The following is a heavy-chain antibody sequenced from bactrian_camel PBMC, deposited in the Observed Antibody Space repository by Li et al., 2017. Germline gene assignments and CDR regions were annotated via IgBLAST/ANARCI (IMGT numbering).Heavy chain of an antibody. J-gene: IGHJ6*01. CDR3: AVSFPPMFTDSAYCYTHLSEYGS. Sequence: VQLVESGGGSVQAGGSLKLTCAASGRHAIGCGVGWYRQAPGKEREFVSSISPGGTTEYADSVKGRFTMTRDSAENTVYLQMNTLKPEDTAMYSCAVSFPPMFTDSAYCYTHLSEYGSWGRGTQVTVS. D-gene: IGHD1*01. V-gene: IGHV3S53*01. CDR1: GRHAIGCG. CDR2: ISPGGTT.